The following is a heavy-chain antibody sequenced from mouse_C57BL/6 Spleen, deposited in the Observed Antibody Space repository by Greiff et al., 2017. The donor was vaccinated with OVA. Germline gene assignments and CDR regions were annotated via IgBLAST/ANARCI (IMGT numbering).Heavy chain of an antibody. D-gene: IGHD2-2*01. CDR3: ARWGLGYAMDY. CDR2: INPNNGGT. CDR1: GYTFTDYY. V-gene: IGHV1-26*01. Sequence: VHVKQSGPELVKPGASVKISCKASGYTFTDYYMNWVKQSHGKSLEWIGDINPNNGGTSYNQKFKGKATLTVDKSSSTAYMELRSLTSEDSAVYYCARWGLGYAMDYWGQGTSVTVSS. J-gene: IGHJ4*01.